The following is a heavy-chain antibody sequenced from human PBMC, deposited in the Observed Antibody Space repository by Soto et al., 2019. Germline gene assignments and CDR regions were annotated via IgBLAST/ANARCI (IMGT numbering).Heavy chain of an antibody. J-gene: IGHJ6*02. CDR2: INSDGSGT. V-gene: IGHV3-74*01. Sequence: GGSLRLSCAASGFTFSSYWMHWVRQAPGKGLVWVSRINSDGSGTIYADSVKGRFTISRDNAKNTLYLQMNSPRVEDTAVYHCARDRRGTAVYHGMDVWGRGTTVTVSS. CDR1: GFTFSSYW. D-gene: IGHD1-1*01. CDR3: ARDRRGTAVYHGMDV.